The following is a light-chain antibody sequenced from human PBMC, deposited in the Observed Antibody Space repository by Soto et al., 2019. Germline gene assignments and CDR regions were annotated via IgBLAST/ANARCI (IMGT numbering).Light chain of an antibody. V-gene: IGKV3-15*01. CDR3: QQYDDWPET. CDR1: QSVSSY. J-gene: IGKJ1*01. Sequence: EKKMTQAPAAPSVFPGEKATPPRRASQSVSSYLAWYQQKPGQAPRLLIYDASTRATGVPARFSGSGSGTEFTLTISSLQSEDLAVYYCQQYDDWPETFGQGTKVDIK. CDR2: DAS.